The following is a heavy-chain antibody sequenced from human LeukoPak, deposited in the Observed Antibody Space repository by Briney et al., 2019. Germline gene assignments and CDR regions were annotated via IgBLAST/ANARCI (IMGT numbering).Heavy chain of an antibody. D-gene: IGHD6-19*01. Sequence: SETLSLTCTVSGGSISTDSWSWIRQPPGKGLEWIGSRYDGGRDLYNPSLRGRVTISVDASEKQVSLSLRSVTAADTAMYYCARGAWRLVLDYWGQGTLVTVSS. J-gene: IGHJ4*02. V-gene: IGHV4-59*01. CDR3: ARGAWRLVLDY. CDR2: RYDGGRD. CDR1: GGSISTDS.